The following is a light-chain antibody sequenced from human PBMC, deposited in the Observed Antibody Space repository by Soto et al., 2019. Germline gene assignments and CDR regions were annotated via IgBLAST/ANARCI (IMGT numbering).Light chain of an antibody. CDR1: QRVSSSY. CDR2: GAS. Sequence: ETVLTQSPGTLSLSPGERATLSCRASQRVSSSYLAWYQQNPDQAHRLLIYGASSRATGLPDRFSGSGSGTDFTLTISRLEPEDCAVYYCQQYGDSPWTFGQGTRVEIK. CDR3: QQYGDSPWT. V-gene: IGKV3-20*01. J-gene: IGKJ1*01.